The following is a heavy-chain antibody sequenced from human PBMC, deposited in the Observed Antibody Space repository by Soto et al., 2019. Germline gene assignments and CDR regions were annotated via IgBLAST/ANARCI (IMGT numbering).Heavy chain of an antibody. J-gene: IGHJ4*02. V-gene: IGHV1-2*02. CDR3: ARVPVSDYVWGSYRYTFDY. D-gene: IGHD3-16*02. CDR2: INPDSGGT. Sequence: VQLVQSGAEVKEPGASVKVSCKASGYAFTDHYIHWVRQAPGQGLAWMGWINPDSGGTNFALRFQGSVTMTRDTSISTAYMELSRLTSHDTAVYYCARVPVSDYVWGSYRYTFDYWGQGTLVTVSS. CDR1: GYAFTDHY.